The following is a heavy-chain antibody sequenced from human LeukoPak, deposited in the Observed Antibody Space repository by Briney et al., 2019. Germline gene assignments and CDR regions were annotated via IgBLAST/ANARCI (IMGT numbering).Heavy chain of an antibody. CDR1: GDSVSRNTAG. V-gene: IGHV6-1*01. CDR3: ARAYAFAI. Sequence: SQTLSLTCAISGDSVSRNTAGWSWIRQSPSRGLEWLRRTYYRSKWYYDYAVSVKSRITINPDTSKNQFSLQLNSVTPEDTAVYYCARAYAFAIWGQGTMVTVSS. CDR2: TYYRSKWYY. J-gene: IGHJ3*02.